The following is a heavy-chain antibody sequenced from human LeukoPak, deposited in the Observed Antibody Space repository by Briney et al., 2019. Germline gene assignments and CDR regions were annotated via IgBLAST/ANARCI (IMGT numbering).Heavy chain of an antibody. CDR2: FDLGDGET. Sequence: ASVKVSCKVSGYTLTELSMHWVRQAPGKGLEWMGGFDLGDGETIFAQKFQGRVTMTEDTSTDTAYMELRSLTSEDTAVYYCAAGDPWHLFDYWGQGTLVTVSS. CDR3: AAGDPWHLFDY. CDR1: GYTLTELS. D-gene: IGHD5-12*01. J-gene: IGHJ4*02. V-gene: IGHV1-24*01.